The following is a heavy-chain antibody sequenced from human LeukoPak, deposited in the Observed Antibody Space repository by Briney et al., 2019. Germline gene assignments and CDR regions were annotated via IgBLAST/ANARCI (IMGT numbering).Heavy chain of an antibody. CDR3: AKDLTVELTHAFDI. D-gene: IGHD1-7*01. J-gene: IGHJ3*02. Sequence: GGSLRLSCAASGFTFSSYPMIWVRQAPGKGLEWVSGITWNSGSIAYADSVKGRFTISRDNAKNSLYLQMNSLRAEDMALYYCAKDLTVELTHAFDIWGQGTMVTVSS. CDR1: GFTFSSYP. V-gene: IGHV3-9*03. CDR2: ITWNSGSI.